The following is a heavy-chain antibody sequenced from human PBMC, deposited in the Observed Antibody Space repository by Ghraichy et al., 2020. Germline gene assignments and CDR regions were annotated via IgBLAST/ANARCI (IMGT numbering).Heavy chain of an antibody. J-gene: IGHJ4*02. CDR1: GGSFSGYY. CDR2: INHSGST. Sequence: SETLSLTCAVYGGSFSGYYWSWIRQPPGKGLEWIGEINHSGSTNYNPSLKSRVTISVDTSKNQFSLKLSSVTAADTAVYYCARDDDSSGYDRFDYWGQGTLVTVSS. V-gene: IGHV4-34*01. CDR3: ARDDDSSGYDRFDY. D-gene: IGHD3-22*01.